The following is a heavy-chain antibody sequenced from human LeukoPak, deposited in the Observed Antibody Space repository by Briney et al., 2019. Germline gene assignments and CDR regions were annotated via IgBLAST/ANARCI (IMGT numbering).Heavy chain of an antibody. V-gene: IGHV4-59*08. CDR1: GGSMSSYY. Sequence: SETLSLTCTVSGGSMSSYYWSWIRQPPGKGLEWIGYIYYSGSTNYNPSLKSRVTISVDTSKNQFSLKLSSVTAADTAVYYCARHGAHNWFEPWGQGTLVTVSS. CDR3: ARHGAHNWFEP. D-gene: IGHD3-16*01. CDR2: IYYSGST. J-gene: IGHJ5*02.